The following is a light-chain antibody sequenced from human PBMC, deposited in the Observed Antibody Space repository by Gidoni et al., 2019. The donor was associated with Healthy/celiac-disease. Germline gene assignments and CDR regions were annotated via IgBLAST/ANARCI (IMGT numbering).Light chain of an antibody. Sequence: DIQLTQSPSSLSASVGDRVPITCRASQSISSYVNWYQQKPGKDPKLLIYAASSWQSGVPSRFSGSGSGTDFTLTISSLQPEDFATYDCQQSYSTPRAFGQGTKVEIK. CDR3: QQSYSTPRA. CDR1: QSISSY. V-gene: IGKV1-39*01. CDR2: AAS. J-gene: IGKJ1*01.